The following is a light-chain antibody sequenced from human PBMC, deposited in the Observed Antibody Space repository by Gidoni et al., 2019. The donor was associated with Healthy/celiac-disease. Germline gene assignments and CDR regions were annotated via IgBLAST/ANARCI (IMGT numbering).Light chain of an antibody. CDR1: SSDVGGYNY. Sequence: QSALTQPASVSGSPGPSITISCTGTSSDVGGYNYVSWYQQHPGKAPKHMIYDVSNRPSGVSNRFSGSKSGNTASLTISGLQAEDEADYYCSSYTSSSTLLVFGGGTKLTVL. CDR2: DVS. CDR3: SSYTSSSTLLV. V-gene: IGLV2-14*03. J-gene: IGLJ3*02.